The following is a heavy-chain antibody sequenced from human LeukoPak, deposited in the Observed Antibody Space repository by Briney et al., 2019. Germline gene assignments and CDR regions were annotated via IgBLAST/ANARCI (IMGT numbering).Heavy chain of an antibody. CDR1: GDSIGTFF. CDR2: IYRSGIT. V-gene: IGHV4-59*01. Sequence: SETLSLTCTVSGDSIGTFFWTWIRQPPGKGLEWLGYIYRSGITDYNPSLESRLTMSVDTSKNQFSLNLTSVTAADTAVYYCARELAISGPRFDPWGQGTLVTVSS. J-gene: IGHJ5*02. CDR3: ARELAISGPRFDP. D-gene: IGHD3-3*02.